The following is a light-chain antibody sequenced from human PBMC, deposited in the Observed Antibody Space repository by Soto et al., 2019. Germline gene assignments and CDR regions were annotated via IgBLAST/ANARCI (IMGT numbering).Light chain of an antibody. CDR3: QQYAGSPIT. V-gene: IGKV3-20*01. J-gene: IGKJ5*01. Sequence: EIALTQSPGTLSLSPGERSTLSCRASQSITSSYLAWYQQKPGQAPRXXIYGASSRATGIPDRFSGSESGTDLTLTIRRLEPEDFAMYYCQQYAGSPITFGQGTRLEIK. CDR1: QSITSSY. CDR2: GAS.